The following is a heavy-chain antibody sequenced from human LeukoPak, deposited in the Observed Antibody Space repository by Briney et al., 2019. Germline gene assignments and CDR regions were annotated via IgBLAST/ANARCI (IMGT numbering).Heavy chain of an antibody. Sequence: GGSLRLSCAASGFTFSSYWMTWVRHAPGKGLEWVANINQGGSEKYYVDPVKGRFTISKDNAKNSLYLQMNSLRAEDTAVYYCARDRGYSNYPNWFDPWGQGTLVTVSS. D-gene: IGHD4-11*01. CDR1: GFTFSSYW. CDR2: INQGGSEK. J-gene: IGHJ5*02. V-gene: IGHV3-7*01. CDR3: ARDRGYSNYPNWFDP.